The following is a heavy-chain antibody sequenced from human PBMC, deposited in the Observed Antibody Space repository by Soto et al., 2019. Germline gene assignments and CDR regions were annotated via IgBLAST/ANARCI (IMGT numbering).Heavy chain of an antibody. CDR3: ARRAEYYYYGMDV. J-gene: IGHJ6*02. CDR1: GGSISSGGYY. CDR2: IYYSGST. Sequence: PSETLSLTCTVSGGSISSGGYYWSWIRQHPGKGLEWIGYIYYSGSTYYNPSLKSRVTISVDTSKNQLSLKLSSVTAADTAVYYCARRAEYYYYGMDVWGQGTTVTVSS. V-gene: IGHV4-31*03.